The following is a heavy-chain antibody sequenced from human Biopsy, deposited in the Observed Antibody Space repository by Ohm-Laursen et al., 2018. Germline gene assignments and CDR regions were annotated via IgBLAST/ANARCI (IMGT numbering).Heavy chain of an antibody. Sequence: PSETLSLTCAVFGGSFSGYYWSWIRQPPGKGLEWIGEINHSGSTNNNPSLKSRVTISVDTSKNQFSLKVSSVTAADTAVYYCARGRGYCGGDCYPTYYYNYGMDVWGQGTTVTVSS. D-gene: IGHD2-21*02. CDR3: ARGRGYCGGDCYPTYYYNYGMDV. CDR1: GGSFSGYY. J-gene: IGHJ6*02. V-gene: IGHV4-34*01. CDR2: INHSGST.